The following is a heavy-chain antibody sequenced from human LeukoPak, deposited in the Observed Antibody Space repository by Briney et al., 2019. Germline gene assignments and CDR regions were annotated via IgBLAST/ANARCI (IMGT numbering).Heavy chain of an antibody. Sequence: PSETLSLTCTVSGGSISSSSYYWGWIRQPPGKGLEWIGSIYYSGSTYYNPSLKSRVTISVDTSKNQFSLKLSSVTAADTAVYYCARDLLSVYYGSGSSLYYFDYWGQGTLVTVSS. CDR1: GGSISSSSYY. CDR3: ARDLLSVYYGSGSSLYYFDY. V-gene: IGHV4-39*07. J-gene: IGHJ4*02. D-gene: IGHD3-10*01. CDR2: IYYSGST.